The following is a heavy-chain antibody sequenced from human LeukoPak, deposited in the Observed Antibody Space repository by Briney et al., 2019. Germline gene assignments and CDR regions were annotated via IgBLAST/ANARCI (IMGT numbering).Heavy chain of an antibody. CDR3: ARDPRLGELSLLG. Sequence: ASVKVSCKASGYTFTGYYMHWVRQAPGQGLEWMGIINPSGGSTSYAQKFQGRVTMTRDTSTSTVYMELSSLRSEDTAVYYCARDPRLGELSLLGWGQGTLVTVSS. J-gene: IGHJ4*02. CDR2: INPSGGST. CDR1: GYTFTGYY. V-gene: IGHV1-46*01. D-gene: IGHD3-16*02.